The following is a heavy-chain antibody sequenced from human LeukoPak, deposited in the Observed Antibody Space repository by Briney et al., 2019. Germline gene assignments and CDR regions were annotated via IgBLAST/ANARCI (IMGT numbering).Heavy chain of an antibody. J-gene: IGHJ5*02. D-gene: IGHD3-10*01. CDR1: GFTFSSYS. CDR3: ARDSTRGWFDP. V-gene: IGHV3-21*01. CDR2: ISTSSSYI. Sequence: GGSLRLSCAASGFTFSSYSMNWVRQAPGKGLEWVSSISTSSSYIHYADSVKGRFTISRDNAKNSLYLQMNSLRAEDTAVYYCARDSTRGWFDPWGQGTLVTVSS.